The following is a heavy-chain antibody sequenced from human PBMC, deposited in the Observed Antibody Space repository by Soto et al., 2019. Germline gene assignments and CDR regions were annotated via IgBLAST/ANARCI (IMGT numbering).Heavy chain of an antibody. J-gene: IGHJ5*02. CDR2: ISSSDSAI. CDR1: GFTFSSYE. D-gene: IGHD3-10*01. Sequence: EVQLVESGGGLVQAGGSLRLSCAASGFTFSSYEMNWVRQAPGKGLEWVSYISSSDSAIYYADSVKGRFTISRDNAKNSLYLQMNSLRAEDTAVYYCAKGPQAGYYDSGTFYSSVPWGQGTLVTVSS. CDR3: AKGPQAGYYDSGTFYSSVP. V-gene: IGHV3-48*03.